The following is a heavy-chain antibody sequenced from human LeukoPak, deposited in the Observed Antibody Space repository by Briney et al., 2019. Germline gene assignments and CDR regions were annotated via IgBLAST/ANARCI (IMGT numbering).Heavy chain of an antibody. Sequence: SETLSLTCGVYGGSFSGYYWTWIRQPPGKGLEWIGEITHSGSTNYNPSLKTRVTISVDTSKNQFSLRLRSVTAADTAVYYCAGXPEYGSGIFDYWGQGALVTVSS. CDR3: AGXPEYGSGIFDY. D-gene: IGHD3-10*01. CDR1: GGSFSGYY. CDR2: ITHSGST. J-gene: IGHJ4*02. V-gene: IGHV4-34*01.